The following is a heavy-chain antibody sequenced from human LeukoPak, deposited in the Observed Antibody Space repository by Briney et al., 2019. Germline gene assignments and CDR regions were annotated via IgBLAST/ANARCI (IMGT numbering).Heavy chain of an antibody. CDR1: GFTFGDYA. Sequence: PGGSLRLSCTASGFTFGDYAMSWVRQAPGKGLEWVGFIRSKTYGGTTEYAASVKDRFTISRDDSKSIAYLQMNSLKTEDTAVYYCTRVVLRFLKWTKYYFDYWGQGTLVTVSS. J-gene: IGHJ4*02. V-gene: IGHV3-49*04. CDR2: IRSKTYGGTT. D-gene: IGHD3-3*01. CDR3: TRVVLRFLKWTKYYFDY.